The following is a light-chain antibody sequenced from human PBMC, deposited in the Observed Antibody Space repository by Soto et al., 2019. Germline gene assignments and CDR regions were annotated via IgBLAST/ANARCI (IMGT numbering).Light chain of an antibody. CDR2: GAS. J-gene: IGKJ1*01. CDR3: QQYGSSPQT. Sequence: EIVLTRSPFTLSLSPGERATLSCRASQSVSSSYLAWYQQKPGQAPRLLIYGASSRATGIPDRFSGSGSGTDFTLTISRLEPEDFAVYYCQQYGSSPQTFGQGTKVDIK. CDR1: QSVSSSY. V-gene: IGKV3-20*01.